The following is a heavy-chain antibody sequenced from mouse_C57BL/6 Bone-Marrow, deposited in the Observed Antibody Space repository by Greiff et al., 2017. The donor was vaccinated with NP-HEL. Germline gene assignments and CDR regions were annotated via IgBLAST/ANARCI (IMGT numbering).Heavy chain of an antibody. D-gene: IGHD1-1*01. CDR3: VRIGSFYAMDY. Sequence: EVKLMESGGGLVQPKGSLKLSCAASGFSFNTYAMNWVRQAPGKGLEWVARIRSKSNNYATYYADSVKDRFTISRDDSESMLYLQMNNLKTEDTAMYYCVRIGSFYAMDYWGQGTSVTVSS. CDR2: IRSKSNNYAT. J-gene: IGHJ4*01. V-gene: IGHV10-1*01. CDR1: GFSFNTYA.